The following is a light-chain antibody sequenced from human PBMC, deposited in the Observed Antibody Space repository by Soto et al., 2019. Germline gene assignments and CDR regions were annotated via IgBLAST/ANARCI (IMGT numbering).Light chain of an antibody. CDR1: QDINNY. J-gene: IGKJ1*01. Sequence: DIQMTQSPSSLSASVGDRVTITCRASQDINNYLAWYQQKTGKVPKLLIYAASTLQSGVPSRFSGSGSGTDFALTISSLQPEDVATYYWQKYNSAPWTFGQGTKVEIK. CDR2: AAS. CDR3: QKYNSAPWT. V-gene: IGKV1-27*01.